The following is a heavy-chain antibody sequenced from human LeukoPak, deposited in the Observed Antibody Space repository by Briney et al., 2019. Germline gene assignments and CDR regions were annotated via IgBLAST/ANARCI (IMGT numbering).Heavy chain of an antibody. V-gene: IGHV1-18*01. D-gene: IGHD6-13*01. Sequence: ASVKVSCKASGYTFTSHGISWVRQAPGQGLEWMGWIGAYNGNTNYAQKLQGRVTTTTDTSTSTAYMELRSLRSDDTAVYYCTRVGLGAAAGNWFDPWGQGTLVTVSS. J-gene: IGHJ5*02. CDR3: TRVGLGAAAGNWFDP. CDR1: GYTFTSHG. CDR2: IGAYNGNT.